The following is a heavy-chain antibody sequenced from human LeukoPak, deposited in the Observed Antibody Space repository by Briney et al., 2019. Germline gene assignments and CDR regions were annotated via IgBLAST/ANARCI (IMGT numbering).Heavy chain of an antibody. D-gene: IGHD1-26*01. CDR3: ARAMGSTNPYDAFDI. CDR2: IYYSGST. V-gene: IGHV4-39*02. Sequence: SETLSLTCTVSGGSISSSSYYWGWIRQPPGKGLEWIGSIYYSGSTYYNPSLKSRVTISVDTSKNHFSLKLSSVTAADTAVYYCARAMGSTNPYDAFDIWGQGTMVTVSS. CDR1: GGSISSSSYY. J-gene: IGHJ3*02.